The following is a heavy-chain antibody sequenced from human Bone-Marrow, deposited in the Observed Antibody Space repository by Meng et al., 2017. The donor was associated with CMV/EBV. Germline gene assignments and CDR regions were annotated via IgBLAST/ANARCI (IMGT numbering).Heavy chain of an antibody. J-gene: IGHJ6*02. CDR2: ISTYNGNT. Sequence: ASVKVSCKASGYIFTDYYIHWVRQAPGQGLEWMGWISTYNGNTNYAQKVQGRVTMTTATSTSTVYMELRSLRSDDTAVYYCARDRSLSATTTFYYFYGLDVWGQGTTVTVSS. D-gene: IGHD1-26*01. CDR1: GYIFTDYY. V-gene: IGHV1-18*01. CDR3: ARDRSLSATTTFYYFYGLDV.